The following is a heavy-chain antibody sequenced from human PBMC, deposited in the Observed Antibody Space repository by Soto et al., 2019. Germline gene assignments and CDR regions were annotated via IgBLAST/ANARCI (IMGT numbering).Heavy chain of an antibody. J-gene: IGHJ4*02. CDR1: GGSISSTNW. D-gene: IGHD6-19*01. CDR2: IDHSGST. CDR3: VRDSGNGWKDY. Sequence: QVQLQESGPGLVKPSGTLSLTCAVSGGSISSTNWWNWVRQPPGKGLVWIGEIDHSGSTNYNPSLKSRVTMSVDKPKNPFSLKLSSVTAADTAVYYCVRDSGNGWKDYWGQGTLVTVSS. V-gene: IGHV4-4*02.